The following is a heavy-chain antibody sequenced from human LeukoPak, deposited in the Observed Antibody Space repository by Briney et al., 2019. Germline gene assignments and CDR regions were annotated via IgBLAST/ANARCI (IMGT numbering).Heavy chain of an antibody. Sequence: GRSLRLSCAASGFTFSSYGMHWVRQAPGKGLEWVAVISYDGSNKYYADSVKGRFTISRDNSKNTLYLQMNSLRAEDTAVYYCANSLLYYGDYVGSFYYYGMDVWGQGTTVTVSS. D-gene: IGHD4-17*01. J-gene: IGHJ6*02. CDR3: ANSLLYYGDYVGSFYYYGMDV. CDR1: GFTFSSYG. CDR2: ISYDGSNK. V-gene: IGHV3-30*18.